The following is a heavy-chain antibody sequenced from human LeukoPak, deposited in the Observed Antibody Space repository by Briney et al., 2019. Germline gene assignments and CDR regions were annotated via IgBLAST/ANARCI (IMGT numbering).Heavy chain of an antibody. Sequence: SETLSLTCAVYGGSFSGYYWSWIRQPPGKGLEWIGEINHSGSTNYNPSPKSRVTISVDTSKNQFSLKLSSVTAADTAVYYCARTKKAARPHYFDYWGQGTLVTVSS. CDR1: GGSFSGYY. CDR2: INHSGST. J-gene: IGHJ4*02. D-gene: IGHD6-6*01. V-gene: IGHV4-34*01. CDR3: ARTKKAARPHYFDY.